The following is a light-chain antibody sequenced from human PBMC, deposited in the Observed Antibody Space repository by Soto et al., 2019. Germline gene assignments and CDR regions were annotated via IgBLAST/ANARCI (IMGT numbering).Light chain of an antibody. Sequence: QSVLTQPRSVSGCRGQSVTICWTGTGNDVGAYNYVSWYQQHPGRPPKLMIYDVARWPSGVPDRFSGSKSGNTASLTISGLQAEDEADYFCCSYAGGYTYLFGTGTKVTVL. J-gene: IGLJ1*01. CDR1: GNDVGAYNY. CDR2: DVA. CDR3: CSYAGGYTYL. V-gene: IGLV2-11*01.